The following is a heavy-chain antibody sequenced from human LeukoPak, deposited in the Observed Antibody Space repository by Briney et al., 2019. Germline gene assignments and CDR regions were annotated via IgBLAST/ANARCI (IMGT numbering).Heavy chain of an antibody. CDR2: VSAYNGNT. D-gene: IGHD1-26*01. V-gene: IGHV1-18*01. CDR3: AYSLGPTIVGATSFGY. J-gene: IGHJ4*02. CDR1: GYTFTSYG. Sequence: GASVKVSCKASGYTFTSYGISWVRQAPGQGLEWMGWVSAYNGNTNYAQKLQGRVTMTTDTSTSTAYMELRSLRSDDTAVYYCAYSLGPTIVGATSFGYWGQGTLVTVSS.